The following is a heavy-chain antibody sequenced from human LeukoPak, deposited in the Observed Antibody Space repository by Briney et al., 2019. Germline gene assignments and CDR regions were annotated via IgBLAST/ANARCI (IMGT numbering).Heavy chain of an antibody. CDR1: RYILTDYF. CDR2: INHNTGGT. V-gene: IGHV1-2*02. J-gene: IGHJ4*02. CDR3: ARHYSTSMIDGIGGY. D-gene: IGHD3-16*01. Sequence: ASVKVSFQASRYILTDYFIHWVRQAPGQGLEWMGWINHNTGGTNTAQQFQGRVTMTRDTSITTAYMELSSLKSDDTAGYYCARHYSTSMIDGIGGYRGQGTLVTDSS.